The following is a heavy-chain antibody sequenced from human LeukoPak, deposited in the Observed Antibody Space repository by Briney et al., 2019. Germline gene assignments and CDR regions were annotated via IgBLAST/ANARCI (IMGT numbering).Heavy chain of an antibody. CDR3: AKGGYDSWFDP. Sequence: GGSLRLSCAASGFSFSSYSMTWVRQAPVKGLEWVSNIRRNGEDRYYADSVKGRFTISRDNSKNTVYLEMNSLRVEDTAVYYCAKGGYDSWFDPWGQGTLVTVSS. CDR1: GFSFSSYS. CDR2: IRRNGEDR. V-gene: IGHV3-23*01. J-gene: IGHJ5*02. D-gene: IGHD3-3*01.